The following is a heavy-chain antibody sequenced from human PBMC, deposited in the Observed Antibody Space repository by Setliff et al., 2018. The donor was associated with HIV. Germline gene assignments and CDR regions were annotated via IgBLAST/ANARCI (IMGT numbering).Heavy chain of an antibody. Sequence: SETLSLTCTVSGGSVSNYYWTWIRQSAGKGLGWIGHINTSGSTKYNPTLKSRLTMSVDSSGNQFSLTLTSVTAADTAVYYCARDPNTGWYYLDFWGPGALVTSPQ. CDR3: ARDPNTGWYYLDF. CDR2: INTSGST. V-gene: IGHV4-4*07. CDR1: GGSVSNYY. D-gene: IGHD6-19*01. J-gene: IGHJ4*02.